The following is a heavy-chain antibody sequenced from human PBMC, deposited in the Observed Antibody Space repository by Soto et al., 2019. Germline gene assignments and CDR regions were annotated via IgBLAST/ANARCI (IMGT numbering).Heavy chain of an antibody. CDR2: ISYGGGTT. CDR3: EKNPGYYYDSTGYHFDY. J-gene: IGHJ4*02. D-gene: IGHD3-22*01. CDR1: EFTFSNYA. Sequence: PGGSLRLSCAASEFTFSNYAMSWVRQAPGKGLEWVSAISYGGGTTYYADSVKGRFTISRDNSKNTLYLQMNSLRAEDTAVYYCEKNPGYYYDSTGYHFDYWGQGTLVTVSS. V-gene: IGHV3-23*01.